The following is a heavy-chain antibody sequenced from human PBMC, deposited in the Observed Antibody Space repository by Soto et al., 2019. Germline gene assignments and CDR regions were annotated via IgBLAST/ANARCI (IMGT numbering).Heavy chain of an antibody. CDR2: IYDNGGGI. Sequence: PGGSLRLSCTASGLPHNSFAMMWVRQAPGKGLECVAGIYDNGGGIQYADSVKGRFTISRDNSRSTVYLQMTDLRADDTAVYYCAKDAVYNDGLWLMDHWGQGTQVTVSS. CDR3: AKDAVYNDGLWLMDH. D-gene: IGHD2-21*01. V-gene: IGHV3-23*05. CDR1: GLPHNSFA. J-gene: IGHJ4*02.